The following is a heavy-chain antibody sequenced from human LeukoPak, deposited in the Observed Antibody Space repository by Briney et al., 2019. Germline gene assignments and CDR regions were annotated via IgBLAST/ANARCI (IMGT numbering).Heavy chain of an antibody. CDR1: GFTLRSYT. D-gene: IGHD5-24*01. CDR2: INSDGSST. V-gene: IGHV3-74*01. J-gene: IGHJ4*02. CDR3: ARDSSSLSGDGTH. Sequence: GGSLRLSCAASGFTLRSYTMNWVRQAPGKGLVWVSRINSDGSSTSYADSVKGRFTISRDNSKNTLYLQMNSLRAEDTAVYYCARDSSSLSGDGTHWGQGTLVTVSS.